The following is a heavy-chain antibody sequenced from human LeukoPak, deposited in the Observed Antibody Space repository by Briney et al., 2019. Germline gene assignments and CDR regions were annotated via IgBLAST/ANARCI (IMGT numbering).Heavy chain of an antibody. CDR3: ARGTVVAPGSFDP. CDR2: IYYTGFT. Sequence: SETLSLTCAVSGGSISSYYWSWIRRPPGKGLEWIGYIYYTGFTNYNPSHKSRVTMSVDTSKNQLSLELTSVTAADTAMYFCARGTVVAPGSFDPWGQGTLVTVSS. J-gene: IGHJ5*02. D-gene: IGHD2-2*01. V-gene: IGHV4-59*01. CDR1: GGSISSYY.